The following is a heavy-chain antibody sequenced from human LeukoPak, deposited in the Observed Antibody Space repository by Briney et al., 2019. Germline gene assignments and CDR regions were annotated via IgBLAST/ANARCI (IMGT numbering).Heavy chain of an antibody. CDR3: ANGGTYSSGP. CDR2: IKPDGSAQ. D-gene: IGHD3-22*01. V-gene: IGHV3-7*01. Sequence: PGGSLRLSCAASGFTFSNSWMSWVRQAPGEGPEWVATIKPDGSAQYYVDSVKGRFTISRDNAKNSLFLQINSLRAEDTAVYYCANGGTYSSGPWGQGTLVTVSS. CDR1: GFTFSNSW. J-gene: IGHJ5*02.